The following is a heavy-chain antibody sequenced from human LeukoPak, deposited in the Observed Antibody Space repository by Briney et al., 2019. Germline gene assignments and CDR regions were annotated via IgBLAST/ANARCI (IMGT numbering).Heavy chain of an antibody. CDR1: GFSLFSNS. J-gene: IGHJ4*02. CDR2: ISGNTSYI. V-gene: IGHV3-21*01. Sequence: GGSLRLSCVGSGFSLFSNSINWDRQAPGKGLEWVSSISGNTSYIYYADSVKGRFTISRDNAENSLYLQMNSLRAEDTAVYYCARDPIQLWLPFDYWGQGTLVTVSS. D-gene: IGHD5-18*01. CDR3: ARDPIQLWLPFDY.